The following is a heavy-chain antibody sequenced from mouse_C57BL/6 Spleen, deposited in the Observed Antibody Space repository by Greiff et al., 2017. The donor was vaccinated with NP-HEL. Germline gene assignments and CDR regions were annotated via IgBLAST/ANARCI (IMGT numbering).Heavy chain of an antibody. CDR3: TRSPH. CDR1: GYTFTDYE. V-gene: IGHV1-15*01. J-gene: IGHJ3*01. Sequence: QVHVKQSGAELVRPGASVTLSCKASGYTFTDYEMHWVKQTPVHGLEWIGAIDPETGGTAYNQKFKGKAILTADKSSSTAYMELRSLTSEDSAVYYCTRSPHWGQGTLVTVSA. CDR2: IDPETGGT.